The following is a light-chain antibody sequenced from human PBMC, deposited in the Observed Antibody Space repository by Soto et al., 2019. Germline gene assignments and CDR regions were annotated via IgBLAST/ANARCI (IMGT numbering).Light chain of an antibody. V-gene: IGKV3D-15*01. CDR2: GAS. CDR1: QNVRTF. CDR3: QQYNNWPLT. Sequence: EIVMTQSPATLSVSPGERATLSCRASQNVRTFLDWYQQKPGQAPRLLIYGASSRATGIPDRFSGSGSGTDFTLTISRLEPEDFAVYYCQQYNNWPLTFGQGTRLEIK. J-gene: IGKJ5*01.